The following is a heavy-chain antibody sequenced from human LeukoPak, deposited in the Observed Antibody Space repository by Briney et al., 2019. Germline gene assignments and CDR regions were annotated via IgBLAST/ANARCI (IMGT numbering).Heavy chain of an antibody. CDR2: TKREGGER. D-gene: IGHD3-22*01. CDR1: GFTLSIYL. Sequence: PGGALRLSCAASGFTLSIYLMSGVCEAPGGGLGWGAHTKREGGERNYVGSVKSRFSISRDTAKKSLYMHMNSLRDAETGVYYCEREVMIGVVITHDDFDIWGQGTMVTVSS. CDR3: EREVMIGVVITHDDFDI. J-gene: IGHJ3*02. V-gene: IGHV3-7*05.